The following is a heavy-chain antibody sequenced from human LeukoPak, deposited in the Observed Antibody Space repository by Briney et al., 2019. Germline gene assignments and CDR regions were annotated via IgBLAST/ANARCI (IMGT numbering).Heavy chain of an antibody. D-gene: IGHD1-1*01. CDR3: ARSAQLERLVWFDP. CDR2: IIPIFGTA. V-gene: IGHV1-69*13. J-gene: IGHJ5*02. CDR1: GGTFSSYA. Sequence: SVKVSCKASGGTFSSYAISWVRQAPGQVLEWMGGIIPIFGTANYAQKFQGRVTITADESTSTAYMELSSLRSEDTAVYYCARSAQLERLVWFDPWGQGTLVTVSS.